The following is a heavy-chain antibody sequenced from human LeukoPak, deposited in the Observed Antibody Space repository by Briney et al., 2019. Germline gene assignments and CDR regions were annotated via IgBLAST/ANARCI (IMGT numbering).Heavy chain of an antibody. D-gene: IGHD2-2*01. V-gene: IGHV3-23*01. CDR3: ARDRDIVVVPAASDAFDI. CDR1: GFTFTTYA. Sequence: GGSLRLSCAASGFTFTTYAMSWVRQAPGKGLECVSGITDSGGSTFYADAVKGRFTISRDNSKNTLYLQMNSLRAEDTAVYYCARDRDIVVVPAASDAFDIWGQGTMVTVSS. CDR2: ITDSGGST. J-gene: IGHJ3*02.